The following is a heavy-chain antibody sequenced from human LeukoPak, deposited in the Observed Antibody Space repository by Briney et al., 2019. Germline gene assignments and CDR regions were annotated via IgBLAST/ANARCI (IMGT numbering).Heavy chain of an antibody. J-gene: IGHJ4*02. Sequence: KSSETLSLTCTVSGGSISSSSYYWGWIRQPPGKGLEWIGSIYYSGSTYYNPSLKSRVTISVDTSKSQFSLKLSSVTAADTAVYYCASLLYDYGDYGIDYWGQGTLVTVSS. CDR2: IYYSGST. CDR1: GGSISSSSYY. D-gene: IGHD4-17*01. V-gene: IGHV4-39*01. CDR3: ASLLYDYGDYGIDY.